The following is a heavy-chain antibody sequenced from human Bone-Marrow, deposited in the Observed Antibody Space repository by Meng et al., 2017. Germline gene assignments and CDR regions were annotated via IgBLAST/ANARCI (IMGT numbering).Heavy chain of an antibody. J-gene: IGHJ4*02. CDR2: ISGSGGST. V-gene: IGHV3-23*01. D-gene: IGHD3-9*01. Sequence: GESLKISCAASGFTFSSYAMSWVRQAPGKGLEWVSAISGSGGSTYYADSVKGRFTISRDNAKNSLYLQMNSLRAEDTAVYYCARDVYDILTGYYSRFDYWGQGTLVTVSS. CDR1: GFTFSSYA. CDR3: ARDVYDILTGYYSRFDY.